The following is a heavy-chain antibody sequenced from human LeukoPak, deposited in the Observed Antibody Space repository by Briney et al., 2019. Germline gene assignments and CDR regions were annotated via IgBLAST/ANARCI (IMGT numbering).Heavy chain of an antibody. CDR1: GFTFSSYW. CDR2: IKQDGGEK. V-gene: IGHV3-7*01. CDR3: ARGCASCGHYNYYFMDV. J-gene: IGHJ6*03. Sequence: GGSLRLSCAASGFTFSSYWMSWVRQAPGKGLEWVAIIKQDGGEKYYVDSVKGRFTISRDNAKNSLYLQMNSLRDEDAAVYFCARGCASCGHYNYYFMDVWGKGTTVTVSS. D-gene: IGHD2-2*01.